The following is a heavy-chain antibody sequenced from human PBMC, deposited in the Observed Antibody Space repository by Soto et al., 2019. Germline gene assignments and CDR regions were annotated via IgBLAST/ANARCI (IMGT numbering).Heavy chain of an antibody. CDR2: ISSSSSYM. V-gene: IGHV3-21*01. CDR1: GITFSGYS. Sequence: EVQLVESGGGLVKPGGSLRLSCGASGITFSGYSMNWVRQAPGRGLEWVSSISSSSSYMYYADSVKGRFTISRDNAKNSLYLQINSLRAEDTAVYYCARGDDWNGNYFDYWGQGTLVTVSS. D-gene: IGHD1-1*01. J-gene: IGHJ4*02. CDR3: ARGDDWNGNYFDY.